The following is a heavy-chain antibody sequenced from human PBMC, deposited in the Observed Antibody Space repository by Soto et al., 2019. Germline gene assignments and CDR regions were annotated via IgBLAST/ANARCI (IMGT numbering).Heavy chain of an antibody. CDR2: ISAYNGKT. CDR1: GYTFTSYG. D-gene: IGHD5-12*01. CDR3: ARGGDVNYYHGMDV. J-gene: IGHJ6*02. V-gene: IGHV1-18*01. Sequence: GASVKVSCKASGYTFTSYGISWVRQAPGQGLEWMGWISAYNGKTNYAQNVQGRVTMTTDTSTRTAYMDLRSLRSDDTAVYYCARGGDVNYYHGMDVWGQGTLVTVSS.